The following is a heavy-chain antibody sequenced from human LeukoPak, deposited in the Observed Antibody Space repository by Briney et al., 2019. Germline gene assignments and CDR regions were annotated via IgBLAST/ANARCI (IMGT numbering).Heavy chain of an antibody. J-gene: IGHJ4*02. D-gene: IGHD2/OR15-2a*01. Sequence: TGGSLRLSCAASGFTFSSYGMHWVRQAPGKGLEWVAVISYDGSNKYYADSVKGRFTISRDNSKNTLYLQMNSLRAEDTAVYYCARGVPFSRASYFDYWGQGTLVTVSS. V-gene: IGHV3-30*03. CDR1: GFTFSSYG. CDR2: ISYDGSNK. CDR3: ARGVPFSRASYFDY.